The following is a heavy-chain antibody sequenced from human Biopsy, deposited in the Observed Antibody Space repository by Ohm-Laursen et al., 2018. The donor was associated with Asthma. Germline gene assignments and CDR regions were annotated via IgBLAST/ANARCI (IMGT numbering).Heavy chain of an antibody. V-gene: IGHV1-8*01. CDR3: ARGQKSPGDRWFDP. CDR2: MNSNSGNT. J-gene: IGHJ5*02. CDR1: GSTFTSD. Sequence: ASVKVSCKASGSTFTSDINWVRQATGQGLEWMGWMNSNSGNTDYAQKFQGRVTMTRDTSISTAYMELSSLRSEDTAVYYCARGQKSPGDRWFDPWGQGTLVTVSS. D-gene: IGHD7-27*01.